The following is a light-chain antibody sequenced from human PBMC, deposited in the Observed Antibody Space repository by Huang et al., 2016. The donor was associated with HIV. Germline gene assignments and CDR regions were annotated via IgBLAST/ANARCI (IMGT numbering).Light chain of an antibody. Sequence: EIVMTQSPATLSVSPGERATLSCRASQSVSSNFAWYQQKPGRAPRLLIYGASTRATGIPARFGGSGSGTEFTLTISSLQSEDFAVYYCQQYNNWPPWPFGQGTKVEIK. V-gene: IGKV3-15*01. J-gene: IGKJ1*01. CDR2: GAS. CDR1: QSVSSN. CDR3: QQYNNWPPWP.